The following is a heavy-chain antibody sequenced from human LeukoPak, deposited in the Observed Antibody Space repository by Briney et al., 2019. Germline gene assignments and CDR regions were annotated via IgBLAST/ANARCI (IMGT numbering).Heavy chain of an antibody. Sequence: ASVKVSCKASGYTFTSYGISWVRQAPGQGLEWMGWISAYNGDTSYAQKLRGRVTMTTGTSTTTAYMELRSLRSDDTAAYYCARAPPGPAAGPADDYWGQGTLVIVSS. CDR2: ISAYNGDT. V-gene: IGHV1-18*01. D-gene: IGHD6-13*01. CDR1: GYTFTSYG. J-gene: IGHJ4*02. CDR3: ARAPPGPAAGPADDY.